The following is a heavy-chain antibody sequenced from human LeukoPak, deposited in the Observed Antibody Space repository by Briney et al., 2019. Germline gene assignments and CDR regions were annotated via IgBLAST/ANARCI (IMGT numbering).Heavy chain of an antibody. CDR2: ISYDGRDK. D-gene: IGHD4-23*01. CDR3: ARDAGGNSADYYFDY. V-gene: IGHV3-30*04. J-gene: IGHJ4*02. CDR1: GFTFSRYA. Sequence: GGSLRLSCAASGFTFSRYAMHWVRQAPGKGLEWVAVISYDGRDKYRADFVMGRSTISRDNSKSTLYLQMNSLRVEDTAVYYCARDAGGNSADYYFDYWGQGTLITVSS.